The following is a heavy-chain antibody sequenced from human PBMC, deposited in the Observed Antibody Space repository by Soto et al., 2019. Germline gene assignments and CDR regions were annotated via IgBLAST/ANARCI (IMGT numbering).Heavy chain of an antibody. V-gene: IGHV3-11*04. Sequence: PGGSLRLSCAASGFTFSDYYMSWIRQAPGKGLEWVSYISSSSSTIYYADSVKGRFTISRDNSKNTLYLQMNSLRAEDTAVYYCARSRDGSSPHVWNAFDIWGQGKMVTVSS. D-gene: IGHD3-10*01. J-gene: IGHJ3*02. CDR1: GFTFSDYY. CDR2: ISSSSSTI. CDR3: ARSRDGSSPHVWNAFDI.